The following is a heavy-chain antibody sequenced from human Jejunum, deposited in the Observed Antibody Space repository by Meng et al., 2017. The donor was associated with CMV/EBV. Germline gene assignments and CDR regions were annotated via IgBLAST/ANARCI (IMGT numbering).Heavy chain of an antibody. CDR1: GGSFSEYY. CDR2: INHDGGT. CDR3: VLYSNNIDY. V-gene: IGHV4-34*01. D-gene: IGHD6-13*01. J-gene: IGHJ4*02. Sequence: HVQLRQWGDGCLKPSDTLSLPCAVYGGSFSEYYWNWIRQPPGKGLEWIGEINHDGGTHYNPSLKSRVTISVDTSKNQFSLKLRSVTAADTSVYYCVLYSNNIDYWGQGTLVTVSS.